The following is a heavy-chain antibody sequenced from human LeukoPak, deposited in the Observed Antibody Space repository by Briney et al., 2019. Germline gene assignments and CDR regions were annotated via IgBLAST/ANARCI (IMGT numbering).Heavy chain of an antibody. D-gene: IGHD3-22*01. Sequence: ASVKVSCKASGYTFTSYGISWVRQAPGQGLEWMGWINPNSGGTNYAQKFQGRVTMTRDTSISTAYMELSRLRSDDTAVYYCARVAYDSSGYYYDLGQGTLVTVSS. V-gene: IGHV1-2*02. CDR2: INPNSGGT. CDR3: ARVAYDSSGYYYD. CDR1: GYTFTSYG. J-gene: IGHJ4*02.